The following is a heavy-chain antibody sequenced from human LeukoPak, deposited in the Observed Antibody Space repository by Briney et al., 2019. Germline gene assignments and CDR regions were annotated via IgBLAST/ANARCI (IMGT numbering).Heavy chain of an antibody. J-gene: IGHJ4*02. CDR3: ARWITVGGSQYYFAY. CDR1: GGSISSYY. CDR2: IYYSGST. V-gene: IGHV4-59*01. Sequence: PSETLSLTCTVSGGSISSYYWSWIRQPPGKGLEWIGYIYYSGSTNYNPSLKSRVTISVDTSKNQFSLKLSSVTAADTAVYYCARWITVGGSQYYFAYWGQGTLVTVPS. D-gene: IGHD3-16*01.